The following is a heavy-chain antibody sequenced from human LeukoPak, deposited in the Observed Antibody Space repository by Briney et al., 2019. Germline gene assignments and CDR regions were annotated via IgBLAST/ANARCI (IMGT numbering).Heavy chain of an antibody. V-gene: IGHV1-18*04. CDR3: ARRWGSGIRGAFDI. CDR2: ISGNNGKT. CDR1: GYTFNGYY. J-gene: IGHJ3*02. Sequence: SVKVSCKASGYTFNGYYIHWVRQAPGQGLEWMGWISGNNGKTNYAKKFQVRVTMTTDTSTSTTYMELRSLRSDDTAIYYCARRWGSGIRGAFDIWGQGTMVTVSS. D-gene: IGHD3-10*01.